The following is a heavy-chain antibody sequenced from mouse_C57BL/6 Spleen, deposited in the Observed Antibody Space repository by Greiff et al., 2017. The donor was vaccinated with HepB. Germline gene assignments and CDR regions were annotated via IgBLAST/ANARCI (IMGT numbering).Heavy chain of an antibody. V-gene: IGHV1-82*01. CDR2: IYPGDGDT. Sequence: VQLQQSGPELVKPGASVKISCKASGYAFSSSWMNWVKQRPGKGLEWIGRIYPGDGDTNYNGKFKGKATLTADKSSSTAYMQLSSLTSEDSAVYFCARAGSSSWWYFDVWGTGTTVTVSS. CDR1: GYAFSSSW. J-gene: IGHJ1*03. D-gene: IGHD1-1*01. CDR3: ARAGSSSWWYFDV.